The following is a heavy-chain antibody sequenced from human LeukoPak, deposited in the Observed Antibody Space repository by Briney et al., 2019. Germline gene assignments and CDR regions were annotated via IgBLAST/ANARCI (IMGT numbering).Heavy chain of an antibody. D-gene: IGHD3-22*01. CDR2: IYPDDFRT. V-gene: IGHV5-51*01. CDR3: ATYSYTGGFYAFDV. CDR1: GYKFTRQW. Sequence: GESLKISCKTSGYKFTRQWIGRVRQMPGKSLEWMAIIYPDDFRTEYAPSLPHQVTISVDKALTTAYLQWRSLQASDTAMYYCATYSYTGGFYAFDVWGRGTMVTVPS. J-gene: IGHJ3*01.